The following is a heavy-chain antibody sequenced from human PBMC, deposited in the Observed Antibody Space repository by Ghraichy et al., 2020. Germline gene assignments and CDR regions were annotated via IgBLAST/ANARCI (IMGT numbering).Heavy chain of an antibody. CDR3: ARVTTVTSNVDY. D-gene: IGHD4-17*01. CDR2: INHSGST. CDR1: GESFSGHY. J-gene: IGHJ4*02. Sequence: SETLSLTCAVYGESFSGHYWSWIRQPPGKGLEWIGEINHSGSTNYNPSLKSRVTISVDTSKNQFSLKLSSVTAADTAVYYCARVTTVTSNVDYWGQGTLVTVSS. V-gene: IGHV4-34*01.